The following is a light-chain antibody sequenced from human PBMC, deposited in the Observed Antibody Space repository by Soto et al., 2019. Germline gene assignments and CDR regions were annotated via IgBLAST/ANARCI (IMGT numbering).Light chain of an antibody. CDR2: EGS. Sequence: QSALRQTASVSGSPGQSITISCTGTISDVGSYNLVSWYQQHPGKAPKLMIYEGSKRPSGISNRFSGSKSGNTASLTISGLQAEDEADYYCCSYAGGYTWVFGGGTKVTVL. CDR3: CSYAGGYTWV. V-gene: IGLV2-23*01. J-gene: IGLJ3*02. CDR1: ISDVGSYNL.